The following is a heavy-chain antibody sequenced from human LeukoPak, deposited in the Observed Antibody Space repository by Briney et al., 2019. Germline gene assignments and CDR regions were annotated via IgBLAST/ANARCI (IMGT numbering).Heavy chain of an antibody. D-gene: IGHD2-2*02. CDR2: INWNGGST. J-gene: IGHJ4*02. CDR3: ARDLQYCSSTSCYTSDY. Sequence: PGGSLRLSCAASGFTFDDYGMSWVRQAPGKGLEWVSGINWNGGSTGYADSVKGRFTISRDNAKNSLYLQMNSLRAEDTALYYCARDLQYCSSTSCYTSDYWGQGTLVTVSS. CDR1: GFTFDDYG. V-gene: IGHV3-20*04.